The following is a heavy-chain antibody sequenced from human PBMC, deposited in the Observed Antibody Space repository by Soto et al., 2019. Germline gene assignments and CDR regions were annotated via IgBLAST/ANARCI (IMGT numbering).Heavy chain of an antibody. V-gene: IGHV3-30*03. D-gene: IGHD1-26*01. J-gene: IGHJ6*02. Sequence: QEQLVESGGGVVQPGRSLRLSCAASGFTFSSFGMHWVRQAPGKGLEWVAVMSYDGRDEYYGDSVKGRFTISRDNSKNTLYIQMNSLRPEDTAVYYCARDLESQSQLLEDIYYYGMVVWGQGTTVTVSS. CDR2: MSYDGRDE. CDR3: ARDLESQSQLLEDIYYYGMVV. CDR1: GFTFSSFG.